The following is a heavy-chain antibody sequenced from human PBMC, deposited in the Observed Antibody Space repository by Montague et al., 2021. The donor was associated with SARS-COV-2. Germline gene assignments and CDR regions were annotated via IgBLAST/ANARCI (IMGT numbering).Heavy chain of an antibody. CDR1: GGSIKTTDYY. Sequence: TLSLTCNVSGGSIKTTDYYWVWIRQSPGKGLEWNVYVYFSGTTYFNPSLQTRTTISIDTSKIQFTLKLSSVTAADTAVYFCVRAADNYYPSGPLVGFDLWGLGTLVTVSS. V-gene: IGHV4-30-4*08. CDR3: VRAADNYYPSGPLVGFDL. D-gene: IGHD1-1*01. CDR2: VYFSGTT. J-gene: IGHJ4*02.